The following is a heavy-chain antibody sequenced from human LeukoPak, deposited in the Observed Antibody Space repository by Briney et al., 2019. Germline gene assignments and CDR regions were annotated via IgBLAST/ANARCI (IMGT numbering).Heavy chain of an antibody. CDR2: INSDGNRT. CDR3: ARGFRVITGAGFDY. Sequence: GGSLRLSSAASGFTFSSHVMYWVRPAPEEGLVGVARINSDGNRTTYADSRKGRFTISRDNAKNTLYLQMDSLRAEDTGVDYCARGFRVITGAGFDYWGEGTLVTVS. J-gene: IGHJ4*02. D-gene: IGHD6-19*01. CDR1: GFTFSSHV. V-gene: IGHV3-74*01.